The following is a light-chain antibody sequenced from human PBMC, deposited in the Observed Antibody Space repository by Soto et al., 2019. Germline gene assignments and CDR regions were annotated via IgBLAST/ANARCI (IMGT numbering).Light chain of an antibody. J-gene: IGKJ1*01. CDR2: KAS. CDR3: QQYNDNWT. V-gene: IGKV1-5*03. CDR1: QSISSW. Sequence: DIQMTQSPSTLSASVGDRVTITCRASQSISSWLAWYQQKPGKAPRLLIYKASNLESGVPERFSGCGCGTEVTLNISSLQADDSATYYCQQYNDNWTFGQGTKVEIK.